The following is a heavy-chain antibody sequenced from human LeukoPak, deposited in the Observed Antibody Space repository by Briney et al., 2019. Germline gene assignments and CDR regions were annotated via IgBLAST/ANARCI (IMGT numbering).Heavy chain of an antibody. Sequence: GGSLRLSCAASGFTFSSYSMNWVRQAPGKGQEWVSSISSSRSYIYYADSVKGRLTISRDNAKNSLYLQMNGLRAEDTAVYYCAREDYYGSGSYYNPLYYYYYGMDVWGQGTTVTVSS. D-gene: IGHD3-10*01. CDR2: ISSSRSYI. CDR3: AREDYYGSGSYYNPLYYYYYGMDV. V-gene: IGHV3-21*01. CDR1: GFTFSSYS. J-gene: IGHJ6*02.